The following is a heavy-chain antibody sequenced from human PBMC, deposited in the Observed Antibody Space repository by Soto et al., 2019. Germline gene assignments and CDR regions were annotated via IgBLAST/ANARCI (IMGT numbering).Heavy chain of an antibody. V-gene: IGHV3-53*01. CDR2: IYSGGNS. Sequence: EMPLVESGGGLIQPGGSLRLSCTTSGFTVSSSPMSWVRQAPGKGLDWVSVIYSGGNSYYAVSVQGRFTISRDNSKNTVYLQMNSLRGEDTAIYYCARLGPYGSETYSFRYNWFDPWGQGTLVTVSS. CDR1: GFTVSSSP. D-gene: IGHD3-10*01. CDR3: ARLGPYGSETYSFRYNWFDP. J-gene: IGHJ5*02.